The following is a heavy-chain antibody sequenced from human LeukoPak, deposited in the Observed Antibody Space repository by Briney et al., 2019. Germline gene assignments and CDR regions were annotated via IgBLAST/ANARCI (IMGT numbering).Heavy chain of an antibody. D-gene: IGHD3-22*01. CDR1: GFTFSSYW. V-gene: IGHV3-74*01. J-gene: IGHJ4*02. CDR3: ARYYQYYYDSSGYSTKDGLDY. CDR2: INSDGSST. Sequence: SGGSLRLSCAASGFTFSSYWMHWVRQAPGKGLVWVSRINSDGSSTSYADSVKGRFTISRDNAKNTLYLQMNSLRAEDTAVYYCARYYQYYYDSSGYSTKDGLDYWGQGTLVTVSS.